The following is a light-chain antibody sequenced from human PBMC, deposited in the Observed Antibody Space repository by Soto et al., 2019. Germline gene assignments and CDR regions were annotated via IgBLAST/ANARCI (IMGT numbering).Light chain of an antibody. V-gene: IGLV2-14*01. CDR3: CSYTTNSTPVV. J-gene: IGLJ2*01. CDR1: SGDIGGYNY. Sequence: QAVVTQPASVSGSPGQSITISCTGTSGDIGGYNYVSWYQQHPGKAPKLLISEVTNRPSGVSNRFSGSKSGNTASLTISGRQADDEADYYYCSYTTNSTPVVFGGGTKLTVL. CDR2: EVT.